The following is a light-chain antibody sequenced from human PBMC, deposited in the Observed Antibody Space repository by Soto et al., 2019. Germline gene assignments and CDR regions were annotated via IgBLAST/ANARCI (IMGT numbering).Light chain of an antibody. J-gene: IGKJ1*01. CDR2: DAS. CDR3: QQRSNWPGT. V-gene: IGKV3-11*01. Sequence: ELVLTQSPGTLSLSPGERATLSCRASQSISSPYLAWYQQKPGQAPRLLIYDASNRATGIPARFSGSGSGTDFTLTISSLEPEDFAVYYCQQRSNWPGTFGQGTKVDIK. CDR1: QSISSPY.